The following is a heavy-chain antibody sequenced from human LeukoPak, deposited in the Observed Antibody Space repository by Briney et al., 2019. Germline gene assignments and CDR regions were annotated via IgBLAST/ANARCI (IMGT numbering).Heavy chain of an antibody. CDR2: INPNSGGT. D-gene: IGHD3-22*01. CDR1: GYTFTGYY. CDR3: ATDRRNYYDSRLEFDY. Sequence: ASVKVSCKASGYTFTGYYMHWVRQAPGQGLEWMGRINPNSGGTNYAQKFQGRVTMTRDTSISTAYMELSRLRSDDTAVYYCATDRRNYYDSRLEFDYWGQGTLVTVSS. V-gene: IGHV1-2*06. J-gene: IGHJ4*02.